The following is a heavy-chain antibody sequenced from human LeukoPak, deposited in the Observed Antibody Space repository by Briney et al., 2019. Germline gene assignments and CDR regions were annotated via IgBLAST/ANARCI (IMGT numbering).Heavy chain of an antibody. J-gene: IGHJ4*02. CDR2: ISSSGSTI. CDR3: ARDPGPRYDSSGYSDY. Sequence: PGGSLRLSCAASGFTFSDYYMSWIRQAPGKGLEWVSYISSSGSTIYYADSVKGRFTISRGNAKNSLYLQMNSLRAEGTAVYYCARDPGPRYDSSGYSDYWGQGTLVTVSS. D-gene: IGHD3-22*01. V-gene: IGHV3-11*01. CDR1: GFTFSDYY.